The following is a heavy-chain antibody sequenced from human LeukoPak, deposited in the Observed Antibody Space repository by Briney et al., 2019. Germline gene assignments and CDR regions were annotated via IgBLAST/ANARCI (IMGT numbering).Heavy chain of an antibody. CDR2: IYYSGST. D-gene: IGHD5-18*01. Sequence: PSETLSLTCTVSGGSISSGGYYWSWIRQHPGKGLEWIGYIYYSGSTYYNPSLKSRVTISVDTSKNQFSLKLSSVTAADTVVYYCARTSTAMVTWFDPWGQGTLVTVSS. J-gene: IGHJ5*02. CDR3: ARTSTAMVTWFDP. CDR1: GGSISSGGYY. V-gene: IGHV4-31*03.